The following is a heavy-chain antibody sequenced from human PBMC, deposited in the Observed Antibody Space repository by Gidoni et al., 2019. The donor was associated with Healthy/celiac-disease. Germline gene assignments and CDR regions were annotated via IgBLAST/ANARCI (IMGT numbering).Heavy chain of an antibody. D-gene: IGHD4-17*01. Sequence: EVQLVEYGGGLVKPGGSLRLSCAASGFTFSSYSMNWVRQAPGKGLEWVSSISSSSSYIYYADSVKGRFTISRDNAKNSLYLQMNSLRAEDTAVYYCARSGYGDAWFDPWGQGTLVTVSS. CDR1: GFTFSSYS. CDR2: ISSSSSYI. J-gene: IGHJ5*02. V-gene: IGHV3-21*01. CDR3: ARSGYGDAWFDP.